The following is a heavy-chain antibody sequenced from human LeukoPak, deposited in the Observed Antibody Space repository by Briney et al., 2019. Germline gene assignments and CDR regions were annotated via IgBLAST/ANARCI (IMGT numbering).Heavy chain of an antibody. Sequence: SETLSLTCTVSGGSISGDYWSWIRQPPGKGLEWLGYIHYTGSTNYNPSLRSRVTISVDTSKNLFSLKLSSVTAADTAVYYCARLQGDSTAIFVYWGQGTLVSVSS. J-gene: IGHJ4*02. V-gene: IGHV4-59*01. CDR3: ARLQGDSTAIFVY. CDR1: GGSISGDY. D-gene: IGHD2-21*01. CDR2: IHYTGST.